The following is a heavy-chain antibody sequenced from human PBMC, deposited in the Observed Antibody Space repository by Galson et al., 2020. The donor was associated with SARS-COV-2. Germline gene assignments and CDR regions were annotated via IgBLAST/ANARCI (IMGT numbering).Heavy chain of an antibody. V-gene: IGHV4-30-4*01. Sequence: SETLSLTCTVSGGSTSSGDSYWGWVRQPPGKGLEWIGFLSYTGDTYYNPSLKSRVIISVDTSNSQFSLKLSSVTAADTAVYYCASFDDSGIAGMDVWGQGITVTVSS. CDR3: ASFDDSGIAGMDV. CDR2: LSYTGDT. J-gene: IGHJ6*02. D-gene: IGHD3-10*01. CDR1: GGSTSSGDSY.